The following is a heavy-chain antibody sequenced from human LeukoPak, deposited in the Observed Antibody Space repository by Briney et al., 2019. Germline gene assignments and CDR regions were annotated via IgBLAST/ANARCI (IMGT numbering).Heavy chain of an antibody. CDR3: VKATPGDSSGYYYPFRS. J-gene: IGHJ5*02. Sequence: GGFLRLSCSASGFTFSSYAMHWVRQAPGKGLEYVSAISSNGGSTYYADSVKGRFTISRDNSKNTLYLQMSSLRAEDTAVHYCVKATPGDSSGYYYPFRSWGQGTLVTVSS. D-gene: IGHD3-22*01. V-gene: IGHV3-64D*09. CDR2: ISSNGGST. CDR1: GFTFSSYA.